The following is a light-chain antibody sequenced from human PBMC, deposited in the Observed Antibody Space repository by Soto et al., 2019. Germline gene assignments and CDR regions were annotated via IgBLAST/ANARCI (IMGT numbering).Light chain of an antibody. Sequence: IQMTQSPSTLSASVGDRVTITCRASQSIIPWLAWYQQKPGKAPKVLIYKTSTLQTGVPSRFSGSGSGTEFTLTISSLQPDDFATYYCQQYKTYSRTFGQGTKVEI. V-gene: IGKV1-5*03. CDR1: QSIIPW. CDR3: QQYKTYSRT. CDR2: KTS. J-gene: IGKJ1*01.